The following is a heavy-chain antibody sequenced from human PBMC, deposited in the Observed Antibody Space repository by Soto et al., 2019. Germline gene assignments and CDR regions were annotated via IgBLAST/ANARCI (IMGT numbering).Heavy chain of an antibody. V-gene: IGHV4-39*01. J-gene: IGHJ4*02. Sequence: ASETLSLTCTVSGGSISSSSYYWGWIRQPPGKGLEWIGSIHYSGSTYYKASLKSRVTISVDTSKNQFSLKLSSVTAADTAVYYCARVYYGWGIIEYWGQGTLVTVSS. CDR1: GGSISSSSYY. CDR2: IHYSGST. CDR3: ARVYYGWGIIEY. D-gene: IGHD3-10*01.